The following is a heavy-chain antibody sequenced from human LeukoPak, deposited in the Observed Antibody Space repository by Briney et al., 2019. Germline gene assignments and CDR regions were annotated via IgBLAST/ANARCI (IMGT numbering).Heavy chain of an antibody. CDR2: ISGSGGST. CDR1: GFTFSSYA. CDR3: AKIPMITFGGVIYYFDY. Sequence: PPGGSLRLSCAASGFTFSSYAMSWVRQAPGKGLEWVSAISGSGGSTYYADSVKGRFTISRDNYKNTLYLQMNSLRAEDTAVYDCAKIPMITFGGVIYYFDYWGQGTLVTVSS. V-gene: IGHV3-23*01. D-gene: IGHD3-16*02. J-gene: IGHJ4*02.